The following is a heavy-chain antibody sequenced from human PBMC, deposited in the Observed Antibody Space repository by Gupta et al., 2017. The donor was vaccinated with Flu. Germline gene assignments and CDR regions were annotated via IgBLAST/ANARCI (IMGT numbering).Heavy chain of an antibody. Sequence: EVQVVESGGGLVQPGGSLRLSCSASGFAFRSYAMHWVRQAPGKGLEYVSAINPNGGTTYYADSVKGRFTISRDNSKNTLYLRMSSLRAEDTAVYYCVKPHGGYDLDAFDIWGQGTWVMVSS. J-gene: IGHJ3*02. CDR1: GFAFRSYA. CDR3: VKPHGGYDLDAFDI. V-gene: IGHV3-64D*06. D-gene: IGHD5-12*01. CDR2: INPNGGTT.